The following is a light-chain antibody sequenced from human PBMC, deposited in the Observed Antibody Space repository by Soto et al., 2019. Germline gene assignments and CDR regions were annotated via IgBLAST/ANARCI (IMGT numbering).Light chain of an antibody. J-gene: IGKJ5*01. CDR1: QGIDTS. CDR2: APS. V-gene: IGKV1-9*01. Sequence: ILLTQSPSSLSASVGDRVTITCRASQGIDTSLAWYQQKPGKAPKLLIYAPSNFQSGVPSRFSGSGSGTHFTLTISSLQPEDFATYYCQQLHGYPITFGQGTRL. CDR3: QQLHGYPIT.